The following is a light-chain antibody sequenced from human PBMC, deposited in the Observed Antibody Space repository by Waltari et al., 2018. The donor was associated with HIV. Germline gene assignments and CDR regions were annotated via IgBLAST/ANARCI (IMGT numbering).Light chain of an antibody. CDR2: EVT. CDR1: SSDVGTYDL. V-gene: IGLV2-23*02. CDR3: CSYRGSNTWV. J-gene: IGLJ3*02. Sequence: QSALTQPASVSGSPGQSITVSCTGTSSDVGTYDLVSWYKQNPGKAPKLMIYEVTKRPSGVSNRFSGSKSGNTASLTVSGLQADDEAEYYCCSYRGSNTWVFGGGTKVTVL.